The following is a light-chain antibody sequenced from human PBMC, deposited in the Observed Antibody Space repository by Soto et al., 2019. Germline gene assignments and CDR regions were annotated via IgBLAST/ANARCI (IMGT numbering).Light chain of an antibody. V-gene: IGKV3-20*01. CDR1: QSVSSNY. Sequence: EIVLTQSPGTLSVSPGDKATLSCGASQSVSSNYLAWYQQKPGQAPRLXIYYAYRRTTGIPDRFSGSGSGTDFTLTISGLEPEDVAVYYCQQYATSPLTFGHGTKVDIK. CDR3: QQYATSPLT. CDR2: YAY. J-gene: IGKJ1*01.